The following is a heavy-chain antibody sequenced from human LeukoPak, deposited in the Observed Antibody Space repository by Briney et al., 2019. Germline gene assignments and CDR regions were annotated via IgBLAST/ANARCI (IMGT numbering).Heavy chain of an antibody. J-gene: IGHJ4*02. CDR3: ARADGSSLDLDY. D-gene: IGHD6-6*01. Sequence: GGSLRLSCAASGFTFSSYAMHWVRQAPGKGLEWVAVISYDGSNKYYADSVKGRFTISRDNSKNTLYLQMNSLRAEDTAVYYCARADGSSLDLDYWGRGTLVTVSS. V-gene: IGHV3-30*04. CDR1: GFTFSSYA. CDR2: ISYDGSNK.